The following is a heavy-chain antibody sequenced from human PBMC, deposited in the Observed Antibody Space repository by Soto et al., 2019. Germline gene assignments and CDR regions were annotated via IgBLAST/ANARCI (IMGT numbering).Heavy chain of an antibody. CDR1: GGTFSSYA. J-gene: IGHJ4*02. V-gene: IGHV1-69*06. CDR2: IIPIFGTA. D-gene: IGHD5-18*01. CDR3: ARDLIVEGRYSYGSSDY. Sequence: QVQLVQSGAEVKKPGSSVKVSCKASGGTFSSYAISWVRQAPGQGLAWMGGIIPIFGTANYAQKFQGRVTITADKSTSTAYMELSSLRSEDTAVYYCARDLIVEGRYSYGSSDYWGQGTLVTVSS.